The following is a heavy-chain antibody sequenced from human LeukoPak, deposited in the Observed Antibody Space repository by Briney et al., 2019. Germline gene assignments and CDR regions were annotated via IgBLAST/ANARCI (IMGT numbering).Heavy chain of an antibody. CDR1: GGSFSGYY. D-gene: IGHD6-6*01. CDR3: ARGRIAARRDAFGI. CDR2: INHSGST. V-gene: IGHV4-34*01. Sequence: SETLSLTCAVYGGSFSGYYWSWIRQPPGKGLEWIGEINHSGSTNYNPSLKSRVTISVDTSKNQFSLKLSSVTAADTAVYYCARGRIAARRDAFGIWGQGTMVTVSS. J-gene: IGHJ3*02.